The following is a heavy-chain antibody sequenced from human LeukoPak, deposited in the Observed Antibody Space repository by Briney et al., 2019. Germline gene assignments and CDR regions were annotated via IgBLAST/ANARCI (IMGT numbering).Heavy chain of an antibody. D-gene: IGHD3-22*01. V-gene: IGHV4-34*01. CDR1: GGSFSGYY. CDR3: ARGNRYYYDSSGYYLFDY. CDR2: INHSGST. Sequence: SETLSLTCAVYGGSFSGYYWSWIRQPPGKGLEWIGEINHSGSTNYNPSLKSRVTISVDTSKNQFSLKLSSVTAADTAVYYCARGNRYYYDSSGYYLFDYGGQGTLVTVSA. J-gene: IGHJ4*02.